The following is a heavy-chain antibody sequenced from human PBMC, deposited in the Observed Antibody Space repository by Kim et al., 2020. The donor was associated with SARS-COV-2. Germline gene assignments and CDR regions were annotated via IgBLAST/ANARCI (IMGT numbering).Heavy chain of an antibody. D-gene: IGHD4-17*01. CDR1: GFTFSNSW. Sequence: GGSLRLSCAASGFTFSNSWMSWVRQAPGKGLEWVATIKQDGSEKYYVDSVKGRFTISREDAKNSLYLQMSSLRAEDTAVYYCARDRYGDYADWGQGTLVTVSS. V-gene: IGHV3-7*03. CDR3: ARDRYGDYAD. J-gene: IGHJ4*02. CDR2: IKQDGSEK.